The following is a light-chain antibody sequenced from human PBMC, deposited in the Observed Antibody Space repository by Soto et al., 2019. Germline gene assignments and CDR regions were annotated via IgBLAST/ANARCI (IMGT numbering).Light chain of an antibody. CDR1: SSDVGASNY. J-gene: IGLJ1*01. Sequence: QSALTQPASVSGSPGQSITISCTGTSSDVGASNYVSWYQQHPGKVPKLIIYEVSNRPSGVSDRFSGSKSGNTASLTISGLQAEDEGDYYCNSYTTSSARVFGTGTKRTVL. V-gene: IGLV2-14*01. CDR3: NSYTTSSARV. CDR2: EVS.